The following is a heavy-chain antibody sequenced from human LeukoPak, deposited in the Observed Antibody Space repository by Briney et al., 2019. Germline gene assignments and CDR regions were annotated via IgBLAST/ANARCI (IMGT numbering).Heavy chain of an antibody. V-gene: IGHV4-59*11. CDR3: ARVGDGYNLAYYFDY. D-gene: IGHD5-24*01. Sequence: PSETLSLTCTVSGGSFSTHYWSWIRQPPGRGLEWIGYIYYTGSTNHNPSLKSRVTISVDTSKDQFSLKLTSVTAADTAVYYCARVGDGYNLAYYFDYWGQGTLVTVSS. CDR2: IYYTGST. CDR1: GGSFSTHY. J-gene: IGHJ4*02.